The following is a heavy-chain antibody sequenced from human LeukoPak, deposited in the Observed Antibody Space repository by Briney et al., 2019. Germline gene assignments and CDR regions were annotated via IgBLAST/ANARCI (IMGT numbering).Heavy chain of an antibody. CDR3: ARNYDSSGLFDL. CDR1: GFTFSSYS. Sequence: GESLRLSCAASGFTFSSYSMNWVRQAPGKGLEWVSAISGSGGSTYHADSVKGRFTISRDNSKNTLYLQMNSLRAEDTAVYYCARNYDSSGLFDLWGRGTLVTVSS. CDR2: ISGSGGST. D-gene: IGHD3-22*01. V-gene: IGHV3-23*01. J-gene: IGHJ2*01.